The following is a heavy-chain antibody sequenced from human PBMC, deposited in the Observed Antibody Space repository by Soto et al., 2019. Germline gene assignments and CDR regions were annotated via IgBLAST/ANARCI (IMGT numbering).Heavy chain of an antibody. V-gene: IGHV4-34*01. J-gene: IGHJ5*02. CDR1: GGSFSGYY. CDR3: ARASGGAAAGTFDP. Sequence: SETLSLTCAVYGGSFSGYYWSWIRQPPGKGLEWIGEINHSGSTNYNPSLKSRVTIAVDTSKNQFSLKLSSVTAADTAVYYWARASGGAAAGTFDPWGPGARVTVSS. D-gene: IGHD6-13*01. CDR2: INHSGST.